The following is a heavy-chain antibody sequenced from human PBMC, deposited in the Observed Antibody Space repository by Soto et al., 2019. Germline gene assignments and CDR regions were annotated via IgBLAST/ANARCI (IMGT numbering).Heavy chain of an antibody. V-gene: IGHV4-39*01. Sequence: SETLSLTCTVSGGSISSSSYYWGWIRQPPGKGLEWIGSIYYSGSTYYNPSLKSRVTISVDTSKNQFSLQLTSVTPEDTAVYYCADRDVHFWGQGTLVTVSS. CDR3: ADRDVHF. J-gene: IGHJ4*02. CDR2: IYYSGST. CDR1: GGSISSSSYY.